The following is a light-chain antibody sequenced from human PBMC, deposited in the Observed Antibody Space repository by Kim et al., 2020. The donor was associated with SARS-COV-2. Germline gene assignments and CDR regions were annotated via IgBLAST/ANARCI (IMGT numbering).Light chain of an antibody. Sequence: PRKTARITCGGNKIGTKAVQWYQKKSGQAPVLIISHDTDRPSGVPDRFSGSNSGNTATLTISRAEAGDEADYYCQVWDASGDQAWVFGGGTKLTVL. CDR1: KIGTKA. V-gene: IGLV3-21*04. CDR3: QVWDASGDQAWV. CDR2: HDT. J-gene: IGLJ3*02.